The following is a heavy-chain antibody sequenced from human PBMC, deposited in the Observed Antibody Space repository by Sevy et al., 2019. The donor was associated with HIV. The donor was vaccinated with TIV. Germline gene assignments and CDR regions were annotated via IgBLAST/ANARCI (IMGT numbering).Heavy chain of an antibody. CDR1: GYSFTNYW. CDR2: IYPGDSET. J-gene: IGHJ4*02. Sequence: GESLKISCKGSGYSFTNYWIAWVRQMPGKGLEWMGIIYPGDSETRYSPSFQGQVTISADKSISTAYLHWSSLKASDTAMYDCARFYDSSGHFPSDYWGQGTLVTVSS. V-gene: IGHV5-51*01. D-gene: IGHD3-22*01. CDR3: ARFYDSSGHFPSDY.